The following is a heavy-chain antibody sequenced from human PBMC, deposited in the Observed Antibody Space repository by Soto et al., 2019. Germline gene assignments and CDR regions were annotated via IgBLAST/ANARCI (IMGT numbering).Heavy chain of an antibody. D-gene: IGHD1-26*01. Sequence: ATVKVSCKASGYTFTVYYMHWVRQAPGQGLEWMGWINPKSGGTMYPQKFQGRVTMTWDTSISTAYVALTRLRSDDTAVYYCARDLAKGGGSAGFDYWGQGTLVTVSS. CDR3: ARDLAKGGGSAGFDY. V-gene: IGHV1-2*02. CDR2: INPKSGGT. CDR1: GYTFTVYY. J-gene: IGHJ4*02.